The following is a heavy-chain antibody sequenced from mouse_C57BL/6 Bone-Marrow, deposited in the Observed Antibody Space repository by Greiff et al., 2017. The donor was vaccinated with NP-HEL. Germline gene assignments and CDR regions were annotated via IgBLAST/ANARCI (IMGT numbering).Heavy chain of an antibody. CDR1: EYEFPSHD. V-gene: IGHV5-2*01. Sequence: EVQLVESGGGLVQPGESLKLSCESNEYEFPSHDMSWVRKTPEKRLELVAAINSDGGSTYYPDTMERRFILSRDHTKKTQDLQMSSLSSEDTALYYCARGYFSNYFWFAYWGQGTLVTVSA. J-gene: IGHJ3*01. D-gene: IGHD2-5*01. CDR3: ARGYFSNYFWFAY. CDR2: INSDGGST.